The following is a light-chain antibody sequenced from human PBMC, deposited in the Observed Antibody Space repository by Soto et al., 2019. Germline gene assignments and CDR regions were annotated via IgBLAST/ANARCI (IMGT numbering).Light chain of an antibody. CDR3: AAWDDSLNGRV. CDR1: SSNIGSSN. J-gene: IGLJ1*01. Sequence: QSVLTQPPSASGTPGQRVTISCSGSSSNIGSSNVNWYQQLPGTAPKLLIYTNNQRPSGVTARFSGSKSGTSASLAISGLQSEDEADYYCAAWDDSLNGRVVGTGTKVTVL. V-gene: IGLV1-44*01. CDR2: TNN.